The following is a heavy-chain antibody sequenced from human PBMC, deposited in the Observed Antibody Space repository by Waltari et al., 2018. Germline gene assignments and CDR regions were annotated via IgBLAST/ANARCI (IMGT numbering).Heavy chain of an antibody. CDR1: GFTFSTYW. D-gene: IGHD5-12*01. CDR2: IKQDGSTK. Sequence: DVQLVESGGGLVQPGGSLRLSCAASGFTFSTYWMGWVRQAPGKGLEWVANIKQDGSTKYYVDSGKGRFTISRDNAKNSLYRKMNSLRAEDTAVYYCGRDRGWRQHDYWGQGTLVTVSS. CDR3: GRDRGWRQHDY. V-gene: IGHV3-7*01. J-gene: IGHJ4*02.